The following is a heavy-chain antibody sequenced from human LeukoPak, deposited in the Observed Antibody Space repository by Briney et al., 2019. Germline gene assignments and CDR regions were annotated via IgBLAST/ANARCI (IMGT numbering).Heavy chain of an antibody. V-gene: IGHV3-30*18. CDR3: AKALTSGWYLDAFNI. J-gene: IGHJ3*02. CDR1: GFTFSRHG. CDR2: ISYDGSNK. Sequence: GGSLRLSCAPSGFTFSRHGMHWVRQAPGKGLEWVAVISYDGSNKYYADSVKGRFTISRDNSKNTLFLEMNSLRAEDTAVYYCAKALTSGWYLDAFNIWGQGTMVTVSS. D-gene: IGHD6-19*01.